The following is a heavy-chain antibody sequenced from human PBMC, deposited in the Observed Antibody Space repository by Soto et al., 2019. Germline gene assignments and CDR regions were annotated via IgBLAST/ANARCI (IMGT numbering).Heavy chain of an antibody. D-gene: IGHD3-3*01. CDR1: GVTFSRAW. V-gene: IGHV3-15*07. Sequence: PGGSLGLSCAASGVTFSRAWMNWVRQAPGKGLEWVGRIKSKTDGGTTDYAATVKGRFTISRDDSKNTLYLQMNSLKTEDTAVYYCTTGDYYFFCVFYRPGGYYYRLSVWAQRTTVTVSS. CDR3: TTGDYYFFCVFYRPGGYYYRLSV. J-gene: IGHJ6*02. CDR2: IKSKTDGGTT.